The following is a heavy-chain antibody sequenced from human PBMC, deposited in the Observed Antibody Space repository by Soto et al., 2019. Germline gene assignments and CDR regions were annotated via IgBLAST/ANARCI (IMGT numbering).Heavy chain of an antibody. Sequence: ASVKVSCKASGYTFTGYDMHWVRQAPGQGLEWMGWINPNSGGTNYAQKFQGRVTMTRDTSISTAYMELSRLRSDDTAVYYCARDYGDYGGGIYWGQGTLVTVSS. J-gene: IGHJ4*02. V-gene: IGHV1-2*02. CDR3: ARDYGDYGGGIY. D-gene: IGHD4-17*01. CDR2: INPNSGGT. CDR1: GYTFTGYD.